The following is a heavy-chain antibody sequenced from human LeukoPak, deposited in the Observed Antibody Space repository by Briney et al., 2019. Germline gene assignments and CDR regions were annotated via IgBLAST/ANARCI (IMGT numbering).Heavy chain of an antibody. Sequence: GGSLRLSCAASGFTFSSYAMSWVRQAPGKGLEWVSAISGSGGGTYYADSVKGRFTISRDNSKNTLYLQMNSLRAEDTAVYYCAFSYGSGSYCRFWGQGTLATVSS. D-gene: IGHD3-10*01. CDR3: AFSYGSGSYCRF. V-gene: IGHV3-23*01. CDR2: ISGSGGGT. J-gene: IGHJ4*02. CDR1: GFTFSSYA.